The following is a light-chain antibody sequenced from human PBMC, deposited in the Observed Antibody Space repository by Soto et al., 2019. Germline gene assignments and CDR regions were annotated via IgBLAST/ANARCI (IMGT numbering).Light chain of an antibody. CDR2: EVS. Sequence: QSALTQPASVSGSPGQSITISCTGTSSDVGAYKYVSWYQQRPGKAPQLTIYEVSNRPSGVSDRFSGSKSGNTASLTISGLQAEDEADYYCSSYSSSTTRVAFGGGTKVTVL. CDR1: SSDVGAYKY. J-gene: IGLJ2*01. V-gene: IGLV2-14*01. CDR3: SSYSSSTTRVA.